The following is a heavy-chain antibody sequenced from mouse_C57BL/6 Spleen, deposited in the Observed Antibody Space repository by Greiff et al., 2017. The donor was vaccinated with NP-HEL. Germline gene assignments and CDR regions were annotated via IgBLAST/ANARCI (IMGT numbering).Heavy chain of an antibody. V-gene: IGHV1-80*01. J-gene: IGHJ4*01. CDR1: GYAFSSYW. CDR2: IYPGDGDT. Sequence: QVQLKESGAELVKPGASVKISCKASGYAFSSYWMNWVKQRPGKGLEWIGQIYPGDGDTNYNGKFKGKATLTADKSSSTAYMQLSSLTSEDSAVYFCARLGGRGGAYAMDYWGQGTSVTVSS. CDR3: ARLGGRGGAYAMDY.